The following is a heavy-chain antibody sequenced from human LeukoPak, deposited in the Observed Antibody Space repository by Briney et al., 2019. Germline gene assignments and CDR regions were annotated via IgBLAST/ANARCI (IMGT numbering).Heavy chain of an antibody. CDR1: GFTFSSYA. V-gene: IGHV3-23*01. J-gene: IGHJ4*02. D-gene: IGHD1-26*01. CDR3: ARRISGSYPHFDY. Sequence: GGSLRLSCAVSGFTFSSYAMSWVRQAPGKGLEWVSTISTSGASTYYADSVKGRFTLSRDNSKNTLYLQMNSLRAEDTAVYYCARRISGSYPHFDYWGQGTLVTVSS. CDR2: ISTSGAST.